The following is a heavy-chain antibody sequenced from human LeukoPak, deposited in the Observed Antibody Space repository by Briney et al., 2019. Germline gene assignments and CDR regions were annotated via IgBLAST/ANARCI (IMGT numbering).Heavy chain of an antibody. CDR2: VSSSSSTI. CDR1: GFTFSSYS. CDR3: ARAERLRLGELSPLDY. V-gene: IGHV3-48*01. D-gene: IGHD3-16*02. Sequence: GGSLRLSCAASGFTFSSYSMNWVRQAPGKGLEWVSYVSSSSSTIYYADSVKGRFTISRDNAKNSLYLQMNSLRAEDTAVYYCARAERLRLGELSPLDYWGQGTLVTVSS. J-gene: IGHJ4*02.